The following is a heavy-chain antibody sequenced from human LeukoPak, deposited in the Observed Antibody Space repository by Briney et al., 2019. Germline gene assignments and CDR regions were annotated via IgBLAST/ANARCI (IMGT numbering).Heavy chain of an antibody. CDR3: ASKLDILTVVGTGDYYYYGMDV. CDR1: GFTFSSYS. D-gene: IGHD3-9*01. J-gene: IGHJ6*02. CDR2: ISSSSSTI. V-gene: IGHV3-48*02. Sequence: PGGSLRLSCAASGFTFSSYSMNWVRQAPGKGLEWVSYISSSSSTIYYADSVKGRFTISRDNAKNSLYLQMNSLRDEDTAVYYCASKLDILTVVGTGDYYYYGMDVWGQGTTVTVSS.